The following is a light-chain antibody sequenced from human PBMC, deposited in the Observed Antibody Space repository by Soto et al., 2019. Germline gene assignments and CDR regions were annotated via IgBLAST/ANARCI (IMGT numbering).Light chain of an antibody. V-gene: IGLV2-14*03. J-gene: IGLJ1*01. CDR2: DVS. Sequence: QSALTQPASVAGSPGQSITISCTGTSSDVGDYDSVSWYRQQPGKAPKLLIYDVSNRPSEISNRFSGSKSANTASLTISGLQAEDDADYYCSSYTGSSTLYVFGTGTKVTVL. CDR1: SSDVGDYDS. CDR3: SSYTGSSTLYV.